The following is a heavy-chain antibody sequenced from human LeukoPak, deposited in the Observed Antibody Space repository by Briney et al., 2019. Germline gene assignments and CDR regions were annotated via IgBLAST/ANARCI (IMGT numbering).Heavy chain of an antibody. J-gene: IGHJ4*02. V-gene: IGHV4-34*01. D-gene: IGHD6-13*01. Sequence: SQSLSLTCAVSGGSFSGYYWGWIRPPPGKGLEWIGEINHSGSTNYNTSPKSRVPISVDTSKNQFSLKLSSVTAADTAVYYWARGRQQQVGTIAAAGTEGYFDYWGQGTLVTVSS. CDR1: GGSFSGYY. CDR2: INHSGST. CDR3: ARGRQQQVGTIAAAGTEGYFDY.